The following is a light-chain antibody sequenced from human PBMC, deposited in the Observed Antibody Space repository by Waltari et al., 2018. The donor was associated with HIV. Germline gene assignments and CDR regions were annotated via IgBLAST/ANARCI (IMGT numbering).Light chain of an antibody. CDR3: TSYAGRNTWV. V-gene: IGLV2-8*01. J-gene: IGLJ2*01. CDR2: EVF. Sequence: QSALTQPPSASGSPGQSVTISCTGKTSDVGAYNYVPWYQQHPGKAPKLMIYEVFKRPSWLPDRFSGSKSGNPASLPVAGLQAEDEADYYCTSYAGRNTWVFGEGTKLTVL. CDR1: TSDVGAYNY.